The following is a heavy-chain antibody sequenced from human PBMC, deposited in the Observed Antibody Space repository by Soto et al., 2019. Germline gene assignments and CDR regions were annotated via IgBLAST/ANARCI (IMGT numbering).Heavy chain of an antibody. Sequence: QVQLQESGPGLVKPSQTLSLTCTVSGGSISSGDYYWSWIRQPPGKGLEWIGYIYYRGSTYYNPSLKSRVTISVDTSKNQFSVKLGSGTAVDTAVYYCARGVCSTTGLYFDYWGQGTLVTVSS. D-gene: IGHD4-17*01. CDR2: IYYRGST. J-gene: IGHJ4*02. V-gene: IGHV4-30-4*01. CDR3: ARGVCSTTGLYFDY. CDR1: GGSISSGDYY.